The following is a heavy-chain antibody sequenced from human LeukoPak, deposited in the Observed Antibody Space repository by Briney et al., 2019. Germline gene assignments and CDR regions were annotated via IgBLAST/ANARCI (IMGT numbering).Heavy chain of an antibody. CDR1: GFTFSSYE. Sequence: PGGSLRLSCAASGFTFSSYEMNWVRQAPGKGLEWVANIKQDGSEKYYVDSVKGRFTISRDNAKNSLSLQMNSLRAEDTAVYYCARDGWSGYDSSGYYSLWGQGTLVTVSS. D-gene: IGHD3-22*01. V-gene: IGHV3-7*01. CDR2: IKQDGSEK. CDR3: ARDGWSGYDSSGYYSL. J-gene: IGHJ4*02.